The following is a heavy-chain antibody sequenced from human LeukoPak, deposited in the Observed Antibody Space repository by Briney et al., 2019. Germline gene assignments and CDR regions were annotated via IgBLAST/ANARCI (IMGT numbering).Heavy chain of an antibody. J-gene: IGHJ2*01. D-gene: IGHD1-26*01. V-gene: IGHV4-39*01. Sequence: PSETLSLTCTVSGGSISSSSYYWGWIRQPPGKGLEWIGSIYYSGTTYYNPSLKSRVTISVDTSKNQFSLKLSSVTAADAAVYYCARHDSLRRERYFDLWGRGTLVTVSS. CDR2: IYYSGTT. CDR1: GGSISSSSYY. CDR3: ARHDSLRRERYFDL.